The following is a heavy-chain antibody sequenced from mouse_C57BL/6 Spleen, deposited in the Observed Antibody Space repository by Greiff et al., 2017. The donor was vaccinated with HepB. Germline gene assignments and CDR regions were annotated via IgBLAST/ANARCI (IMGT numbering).Heavy chain of an antibody. Sequence: QVQLQQSGAELVRPGASVTLSCKASGYTFTDYEVHWVKQTPVHGLEWIGAIVPETGGTAYNQKFKGKAILTADKSSSTAYMELRSLTSEDSAVYYCRVRYAMDYWGQGTSVTVSS. CDR3: RVRYAMDY. CDR1: GYTFTDYE. D-gene: IGHD2-14*01. V-gene: IGHV1-15*01. J-gene: IGHJ4*01. CDR2: IVPETGGT.